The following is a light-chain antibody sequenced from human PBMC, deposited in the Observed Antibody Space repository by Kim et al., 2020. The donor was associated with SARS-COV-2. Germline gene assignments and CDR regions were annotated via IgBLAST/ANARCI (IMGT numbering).Light chain of an antibody. CDR2: GKN. V-gene: IGLV3-19*01. CDR1: SLRSYY. CDR3: NSRDSSGNPYV. Sequence: LRQTVRITCQGDSLRSYYASWYQQKPGQAPELVIYGKNNRPSGIPDRFSGSSSGNTASLTITGAQAEDEADYYCNSRDSSGNPYVFGTGTKVTVL. J-gene: IGLJ1*01.